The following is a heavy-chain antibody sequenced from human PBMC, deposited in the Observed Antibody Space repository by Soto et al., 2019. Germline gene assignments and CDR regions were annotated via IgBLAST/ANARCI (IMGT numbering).Heavy chain of an antibody. CDR3: ARGGHVVVVTAALAY. Sequence: QVQLVQSGAEVKKPGASVKVSCKASGDTFTDYYIHWVRQAPGQGLEWMGTVNPSGGHTTYAQHFLGRMTPTRDTSTSTLYMERTSLTSEDTAVYYCARGGHVVVVTAALAYWGQGTLVTVSS. V-gene: IGHV1-46*01. D-gene: IGHD2-21*02. J-gene: IGHJ4*02. CDR1: GDTFTDYY. CDR2: VNPSGGHT.